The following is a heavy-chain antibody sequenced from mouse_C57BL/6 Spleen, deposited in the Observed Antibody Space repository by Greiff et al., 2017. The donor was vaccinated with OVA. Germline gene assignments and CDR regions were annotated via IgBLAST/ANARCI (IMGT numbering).Heavy chain of an antibody. J-gene: IGHJ2*01. CDR2: ISYDGSN. D-gene: IGHD3-1*01. Sequence: VQLQQSGPGLVKPSQSLSLTCSVPGYSITSGYYWNWIRQFPGNKLEWMGYISYDGSNNYNPSLKNRISITRDTSKNQFFLKLNSVTTEDTATYYCAWGRAFYFDYWGQGTTLTVSS. CDR3: AWGRAFYFDY. V-gene: IGHV3-6*01. CDR1: GYSITSGYY.